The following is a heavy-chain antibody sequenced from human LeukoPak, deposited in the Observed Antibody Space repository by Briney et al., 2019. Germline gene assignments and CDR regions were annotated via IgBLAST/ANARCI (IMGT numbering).Heavy chain of an antibody. CDR2: FDPEDGET. V-gene: IGHV1-24*01. J-gene: IGHJ4*02. CDR1: GYTLTELS. Sequence: GASVKVSCKVSGYTLTELSMHWVRQAPGKGLEWMGGFDPEDGETIYAQKFQGRVTMTEDTSTDTAYMELSSLRSEDTAVYYCATDRSPYYYDSSGYCWDYWGQGTLVTVSS. D-gene: IGHD3-22*01. CDR3: ATDRSPYYYDSSGYCWDY.